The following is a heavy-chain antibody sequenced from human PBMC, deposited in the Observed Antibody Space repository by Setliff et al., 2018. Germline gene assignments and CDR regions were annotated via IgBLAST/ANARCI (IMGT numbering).Heavy chain of an antibody. D-gene: IGHD6-19*01. CDR2: ISWNSGSI. Sequence: GGSLRLSCAASGFTFDDYAMHWVRQAPGKGLEWVSGISWNSGSIGYADSVKGRFTISRDNAKNSLYLQMNSLRAEDTALYYCAKDIAQWLVLDAFDIWGQGTMVTVS. CDR1: GFTFDDYA. V-gene: IGHV3-9*01. J-gene: IGHJ3*02. CDR3: AKDIAQWLVLDAFDI.